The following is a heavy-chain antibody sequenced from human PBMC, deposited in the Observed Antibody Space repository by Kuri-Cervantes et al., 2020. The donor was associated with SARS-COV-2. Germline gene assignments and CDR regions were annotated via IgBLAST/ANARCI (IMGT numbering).Heavy chain of an antibody. CDR1: GYTFTGYY. D-gene: IGHD5-12*01. CDR3: ARGVDPPRIYYYYYMDV. Sequence: ASVKVSCKASGYTFTGYYMHWVRQAPGQGLEWMGWINPNSGGTNYAQKFQGRVTMTRDTSISTAYMELSRLRSDDTAVYYCARGVDPPRIYYYYYMDVWGKGTTVTVSS. J-gene: IGHJ6*03. CDR2: INPNSGGT. V-gene: IGHV1-2*02.